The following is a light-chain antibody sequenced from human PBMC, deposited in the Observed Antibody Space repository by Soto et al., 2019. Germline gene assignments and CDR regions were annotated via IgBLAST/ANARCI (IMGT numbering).Light chain of an antibody. Sequence: YELTEAPSACGTPGERFTLSCSGRSTNIGSNTVNWYQQRQGTAPKLLIYTNDQRPSGVPDRFSGSRSGTSASLAISGLQFEDEADYHCSSWDDNLDAVVFGAGTKVTVL. CDR1: STNIGSNT. J-gene: IGLJ1*01. V-gene: IGLV1-44*01. CDR3: SSWDDNLDAVV. CDR2: TND.